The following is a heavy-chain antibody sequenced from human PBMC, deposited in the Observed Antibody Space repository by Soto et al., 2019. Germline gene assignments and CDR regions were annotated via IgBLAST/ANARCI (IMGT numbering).Heavy chain of an antibody. J-gene: IGHJ6*02. V-gene: IGHV4-39*01. Sequence: SETLSLTCTVSGGSISSSSYYWGWIRQPPGKGLEWIGSIYYSGSTYYNPSLKSRVTISVDTSKNQFSLKLSPVTAADTAVYYCARGGIGWYRRTYYGMDVWGQGTTVTVSS. D-gene: IGHD6-19*01. CDR1: GGSISSSSYY. CDR3: ARGGIGWYRRTYYGMDV. CDR2: IYYSGST.